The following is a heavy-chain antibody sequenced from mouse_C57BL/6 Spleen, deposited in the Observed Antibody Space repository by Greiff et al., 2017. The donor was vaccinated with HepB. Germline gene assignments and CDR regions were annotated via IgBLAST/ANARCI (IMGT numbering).Heavy chain of an antibody. Sequence: QVQLKESGAELARPGASVKMSCKASGYTFTSYTMHWVKQRPGQGLEWIGYINPSSGYTKYNQKFKDKATLTADKSSSTAYMQLSSLTSEDSAVYYCTRYYYGSSHPYYYAMDYWGQGTSVTVSS. D-gene: IGHD1-1*01. J-gene: IGHJ4*01. CDR1: GYTFTSYT. CDR2: INPSSGYT. CDR3: TRYYYGSSHPYYYAMDY. V-gene: IGHV1-4*01.